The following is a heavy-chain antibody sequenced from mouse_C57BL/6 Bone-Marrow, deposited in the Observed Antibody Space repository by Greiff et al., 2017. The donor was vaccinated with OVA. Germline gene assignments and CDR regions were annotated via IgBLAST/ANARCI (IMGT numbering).Heavy chain of an antibody. CDR1: GFTFSDFY. Sequence: EVKLMESGGGLVQSGRSLRLSCATSGFTFSDFYMEWVRQAPGKGLEWIAASRNKANDYTTEYSASVKGRFIVSRDTSQSILYLQMNALRAEDTAIYYCARDGEVAWFVYWGQGTLVTVSA. J-gene: IGHJ3*01. D-gene: IGHD1-1*01. CDR2: SRNKANDYTT. CDR3: ARDGEVAWFVY. V-gene: IGHV7-1*01.